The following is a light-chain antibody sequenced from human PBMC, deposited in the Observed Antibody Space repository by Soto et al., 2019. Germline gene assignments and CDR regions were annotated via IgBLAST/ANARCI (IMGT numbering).Light chain of an antibody. CDR1: QSISSSY. V-gene: IGKV3-20*01. Sequence: EIVLTQSPGTLSLSPGERATLSCRASQSISSSYLAWYQQKPGQAPRLLIYVASNRATGIPDRFIGSGSATDFTVTIRILAHEDFAVYFCQHYCNSPWTFGQGTKVEIE. J-gene: IGKJ1*01. CDR3: QHYCNSPWT. CDR2: VAS.